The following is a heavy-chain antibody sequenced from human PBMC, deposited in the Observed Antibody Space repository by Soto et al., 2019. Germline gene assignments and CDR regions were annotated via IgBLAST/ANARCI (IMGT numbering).Heavy chain of an antibody. V-gene: IGHV3-21*01. J-gene: IGHJ4*02. Sequence: GGSLRLSCAASGFTFSSYSMNWVRQAPGKGLEWVSSISSSSSYIYYADSVKGRFTISRDNAKNSLYLQMNSLRAEDTAVYYFARDYYDSSGYYSPILFDYWGQGTLVTVSS. CDR3: ARDYYDSSGYYSPILFDY. CDR2: ISSSSSYI. D-gene: IGHD3-22*01. CDR1: GFTFSSYS.